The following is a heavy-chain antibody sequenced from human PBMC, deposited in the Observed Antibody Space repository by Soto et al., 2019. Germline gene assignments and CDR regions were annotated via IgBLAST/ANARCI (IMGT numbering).Heavy chain of an antibody. CDR2: IYYSGST. CDR3: ARHHPYYGSGSYYDY. D-gene: IGHD3-10*01. Sequence: QVQLQESGPGLVKPSETLSLTCTVSGGSISSYYWSWIRQPPGKGLEWIGYIYYSGSTNYNPSLKSRLTISGDTSKNQLSLKLSSVTAADTAVYYWARHHPYYGSGSYYDYWGQGTLVTVSS. V-gene: IGHV4-59*08. CDR1: GGSISSYY. J-gene: IGHJ4*02.